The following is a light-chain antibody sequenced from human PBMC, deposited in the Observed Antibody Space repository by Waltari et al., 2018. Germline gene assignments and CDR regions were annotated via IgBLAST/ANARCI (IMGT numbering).Light chain of an antibody. Sequence: QSVLTQPPSASGTPGQRVTISCSGSSSNIGSNYVYWYQQLPGTAPKLLIYRNNQRASGVPDLFSGSKSGTSASLAISGLRSEDEADYYCAAWDDSLSVVFGGGTKLTVL. CDR1: SSNIGSNY. CDR3: AAWDDSLSVV. V-gene: IGLV1-47*01. CDR2: RNN. J-gene: IGLJ2*01.